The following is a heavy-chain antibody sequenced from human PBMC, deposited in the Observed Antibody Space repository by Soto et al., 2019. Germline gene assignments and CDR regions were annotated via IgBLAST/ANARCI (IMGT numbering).Heavy chain of an antibody. CDR1: GGSIRKYY. Sequence: SETLSDTCTVSGGSIRKYYWDWIRQPAGKGLDWIGRIYTSGSTNYNPSLKSRVTMSVDTSKNQFSLNLNSVTAADTAVYYCACQIYSCPFYQHDRMDVCGKRATFTVS. J-gene: IGHJ6*04. V-gene: IGHV4-4*07. CDR3: ACQIYSCPFYQHDRMDV. CDR2: IYTSGST. D-gene: IGHD1-1*01.